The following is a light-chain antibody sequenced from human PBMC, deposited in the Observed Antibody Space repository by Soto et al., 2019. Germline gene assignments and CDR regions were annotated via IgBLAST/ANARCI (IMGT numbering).Light chain of an antibody. Sequence: EIVLTQSPGTLSLSPGERVTLSCRASQSLTSSYLAWYQQKPGQAPSLLIYGASTSGTGIPDRFSGSGSGTDFTFTISRLEPEDFAVYYCQHYESSPPSYTFGQGTKLEIK. V-gene: IGKV3-20*01. CDR2: GAS. CDR1: QSLTSSY. CDR3: QHYESSPPSYT. J-gene: IGKJ2*01.